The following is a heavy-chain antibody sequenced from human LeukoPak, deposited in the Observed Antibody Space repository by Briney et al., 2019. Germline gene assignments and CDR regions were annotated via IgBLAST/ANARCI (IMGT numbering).Heavy chain of an antibody. CDR3: ARDTGPMVVDY. CDR2: ISSSGSTI. Sequence: GGSLRLSCAASGFTFSSYEMNWVRQAPGKGLEWVSYISSSGSTIYYADSVKGRFTISRDNAKNSLYLQMNSLRAEDTAVYYCARDTGPMVVDYWGQGTLVTVSS. J-gene: IGHJ4*02. CDR1: GFTFSSYE. V-gene: IGHV3-48*03. D-gene: IGHD3-10*01.